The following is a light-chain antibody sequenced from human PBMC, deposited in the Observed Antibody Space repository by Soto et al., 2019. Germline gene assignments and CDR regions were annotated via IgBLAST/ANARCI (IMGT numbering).Light chain of an antibody. CDR3: QQSYSTPIT. V-gene: IGKV1-39*01. CDR2: AAS. CDR1: QSISSY. Sequence: DIQMTQSPSSLSASVGGRVTITCRASQSISSYLNCYQQKPGKAPKLLIYAASSLQSGVPSRFSGSGSGTDFTLTISSLQPEDFATYYCQQSYSTPITFGQGTRLEIK. J-gene: IGKJ5*01.